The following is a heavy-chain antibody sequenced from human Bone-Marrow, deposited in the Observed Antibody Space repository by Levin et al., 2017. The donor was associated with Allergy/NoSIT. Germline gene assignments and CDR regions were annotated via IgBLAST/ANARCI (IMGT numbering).Heavy chain of an antibody. CDR3: ARQPRYFAREQWFDP. J-gene: IGHJ5*02. CDR1: VESSDDHY. Sequence: PSETLSLTCAVNVESSDDHYWSWIRQTPGKGLEWIGEINRSGGTNYNPSLKSRVTMSVDTSKKQFSLKLNSVTAADTAIYYCARQPRYFAREQWFDPWGQGTQVTVSS. D-gene: IGHD3-9*01. V-gene: IGHV4-34*01. CDR2: INRSGGT.